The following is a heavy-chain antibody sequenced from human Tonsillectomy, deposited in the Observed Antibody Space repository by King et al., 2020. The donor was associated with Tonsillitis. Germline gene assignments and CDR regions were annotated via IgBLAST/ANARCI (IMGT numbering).Heavy chain of an antibody. CDR3: ARRRGYSNSLSLDF. V-gene: IGHV4-39*01. Sequence: QLQESGPGLVKPSETLSLTCTVSGGSISSTTYYWGWIRQPPGKGLEWIGSIYYSGSTYYNPSLKSRVTISADTSKNQFSLKLSSVTAADTAVYYCARRRGYSNSLSLDFWGQGTQVTVPS. D-gene: IGHD6-13*01. CDR2: IYYSGST. CDR1: GGSISSTTYY. J-gene: IGHJ4*02.